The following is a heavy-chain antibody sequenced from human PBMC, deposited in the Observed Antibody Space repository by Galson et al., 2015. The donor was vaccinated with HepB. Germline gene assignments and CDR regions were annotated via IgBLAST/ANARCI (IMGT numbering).Heavy chain of an antibody. CDR2: ISSSSSYI. J-gene: IGHJ6*02. Sequence: SLRLSCAASGFTFSSYSMNWVRQAPGKGLEWVSSISSSSSYIYYADSVKGRFTISRDNAKNSLYLQMNSLRAEDTAVYYCARDRLERRGDYYYGMDVWGQGTTVTVSS. D-gene: IGHD1-1*01. V-gene: IGHV3-21*01. CDR3: ARDRLERRGDYYYGMDV. CDR1: GFTFSSYS.